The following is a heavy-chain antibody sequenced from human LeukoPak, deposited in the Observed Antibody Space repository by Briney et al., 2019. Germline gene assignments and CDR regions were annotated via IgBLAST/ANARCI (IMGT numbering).Heavy chain of an antibody. Sequence: SETLSLTCTVSGGSISSYYWSWIRQPPGKGLEWIGYIYYSGSTNYNPSLKSRVTISVDTSKNQFSLKLSSVTAADTAVYYCARGGGYDFWSGYGTYYFDYWAREPWSPSPQ. CDR1: GGSISSYY. D-gene: IGHD3-3*01. V-gene: IGHV4-59*01. CDR3: ARGGGYDFWSGYGTYYFDY. CDR2: IYYSGST. J-gene: IGHJ4*02.